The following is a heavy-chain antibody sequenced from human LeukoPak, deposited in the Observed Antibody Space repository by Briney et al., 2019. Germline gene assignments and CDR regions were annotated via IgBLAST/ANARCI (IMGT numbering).Heavy chain of an antibody. CDR1: GFTFSSYG. D-gene: IGHD3-9*01. CDR3: ARVDILTGYYSDFDY. CDR2: ISYDGSNK. J-gene: IGHJ4*02. V-gene: IGHV3-30*03. Sequence: GGSLRLSCAASGFTFSSYGMHWVRQAPGKGLEWVAVISYDGSNKYYADSVKGRFTISRDNSKNTLYLQMNSLRAEDTAVYYCARVDILTGYYSDFDYWGQGTLVTVSS.